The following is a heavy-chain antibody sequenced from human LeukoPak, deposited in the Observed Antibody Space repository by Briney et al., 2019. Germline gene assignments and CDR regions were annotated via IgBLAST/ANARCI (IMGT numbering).Heavy chain of an antibody. CDR1: GGSFSGYY. J-gene: IGHJ4*02. CDR2: INHSGST. V-gene: IGHV4-34*01. CDR3: ALVGDGYNPAY. D-gene: IGHD5-12*01. Sequence: SEALSLTFAVYGGSFSGYYWSWVRPPPGKGLEWIGEINHSGSTNYNPSLKSRVTISVDTTKNQFSLKLSSVTAADTAVYYCALVGDGYNPAYWGQGTLVTVSS.